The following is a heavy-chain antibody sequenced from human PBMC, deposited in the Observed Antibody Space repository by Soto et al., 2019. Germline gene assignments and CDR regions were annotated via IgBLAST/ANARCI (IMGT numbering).Heavy chain of an antibody. J-gene: IGHJ4*02. D-gene: IGHD2-21*02. Sequence: SSETLSLTCAVYGGSFSGYYWSWIRQPPGKGLEWIGEINHSGSTNYNPSLKSRVTISVDTSKNQFSLKLSSVTAADTAVYYCARVAVTLDYWGQGTLVTVSS. CDR3: ARVAVTLDY. CDR1: GGSFSGYY. V-gene: IGHV4-34*01. CDR2: INHSGST.